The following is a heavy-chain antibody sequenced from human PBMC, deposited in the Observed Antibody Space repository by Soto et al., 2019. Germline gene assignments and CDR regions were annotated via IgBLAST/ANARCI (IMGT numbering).Heavy chain of an antibody. Sequence: SETLSLTCAVSGYSISSGYYWGWIRQPPGKGLEWIGSIYHSGSTYYNPSLKSRVTISVDTSKNQFSLKLSSVPAADTAVYYCARDRPYDSSGYVDYWGQGTLVTVSS. CDR2: IYHSGST. V-gene: IGHV4-38-2*02. D-gene: IGHD3-22*01. CDR3: ARDRPYDSSGYVDY. CDR1: GYSISSGYY. J-gene: IGHJ4*02.